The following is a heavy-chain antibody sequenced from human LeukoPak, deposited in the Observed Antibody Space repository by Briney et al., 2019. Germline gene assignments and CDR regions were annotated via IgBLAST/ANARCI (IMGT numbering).Heavy chain of an antibody. D-gene: IGHD1-26*01. CDR3: ERIRGSYFGHDAFDI. Sequence: AASVTVSCTASGYTFTGYYMHWVRQAPGQGLEWMGWINPNSGGTNYAQKFQGRVTMTRDTSISTAYMELSRLRSDDTAVYYCERIRGSYFGHDAFDIWGQGTMVTVSS. V-gene: IGHV1-2*02. J-gene: IGHJ3*02. CDR2: INPNSGGT. CDR1: GYTFTGYY.